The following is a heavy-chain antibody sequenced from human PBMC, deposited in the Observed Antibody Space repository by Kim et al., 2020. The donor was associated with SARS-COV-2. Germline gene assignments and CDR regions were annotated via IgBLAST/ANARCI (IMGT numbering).Heavy chain of an antibody. J-gene: IGHJ4*01. D-gene: IGHD3-22*01. CDR2: IKQDGSEK. CDR1: GFTFSSYW. CDR3: AGDPLTYYDDSSGYYYEYYSES. Sequence: GGSLRLSCAASGFTFSSYWMSWVRQAPGKGLEWVANIKQDGSEKYYVDSVKGRFTISRDNAKNSLYLQMNSLRAEDTAVYYCAGDPLTYYDDSSGYYYEYYSESWGHGTLFTFSS. V-gene: IGHV3-7*01.